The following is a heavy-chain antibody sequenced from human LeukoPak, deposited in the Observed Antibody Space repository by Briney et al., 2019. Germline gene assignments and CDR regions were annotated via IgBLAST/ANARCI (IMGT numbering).Heavy chain of an antibody. V-gene: IGHV3-7*01. Sequence: GGSLRLSCAASGFTFSIYWMSWVRQAPGKGLEWVANINQDGSQKYYVDSVKGRYTISRDSSNNALYLQMDSLRAEDTAVYYCARDKIYRGSGSCLDYWGQGTLVTVSS. CDR1: GFTFSIYW. CDR3: ARDKIYRGSGSCLDY. CDR2: INQDGSQK. J-gene: IGHJ4*02. D-gene: IGHD3-10*01.